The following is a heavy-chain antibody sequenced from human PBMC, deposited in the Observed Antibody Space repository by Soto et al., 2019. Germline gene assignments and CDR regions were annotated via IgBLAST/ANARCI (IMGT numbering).Heavy chain of an antibody. CDR3: AKDVYRSGYFDY. Sequence: GGSLRLSCAASGFTFSNYAMSWVRQAPGKGLEWVSGLSDGGGSTFYADSVKGRFTISRDNAKNTLYLQMSSLRAEDTAVYYCAKDVYRSGYFDYWGQGTLVTVSS. J-gene: IGHJ4*02. D-gene: IGHD3-10*01. V-gene: IGHV3-23*01. CDR1: GFTFSNYA. CDR2: LSDGGGST.